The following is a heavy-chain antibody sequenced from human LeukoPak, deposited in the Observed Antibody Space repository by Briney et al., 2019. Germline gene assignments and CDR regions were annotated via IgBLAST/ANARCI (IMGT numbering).Heavy chain of an antibody. J-gene: IGHJ5*02. V-gene: IGHV3-23*01. Sequence: GGSLRLSWAASGFIFNNYGLIWVRQAPGEVLEWVSAISNDGGGTQYADFVEGRFTISRDNSKNTLFLQMSSLRAEDTALYYCAKGSSGYFADLWGQGTLVTVSS. D-gene: IGHD3-22*01. CDR3: AKGSSGYFADL. CDR2: ISNDGGGT. CDR1: GFIFNNYG.